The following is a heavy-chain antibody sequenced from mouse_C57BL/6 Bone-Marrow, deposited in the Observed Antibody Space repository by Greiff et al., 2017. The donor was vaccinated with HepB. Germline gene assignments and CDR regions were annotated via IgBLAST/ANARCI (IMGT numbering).Heavy chain of an antibody. D-gene: IGHD1-1*01. CDR3: ARILNYYGSSYEYFDV. CDR2: IWTGGGT. Sequence: QVQLQQSGPGLVAPSQSLSITCTVSGFSLTSYAISWVRQPPGKGLEWLGVIWTGGGTNYNSALKSRLSISKDNSKSQVFLKMNSLQTDDTARYYCARILNYYGSSYEYFDVWGTGTTVTVSS. V-gene: IGHV2-9-1*01. J-gene: IGHJ1*03. CDR1: GFSLTSYA.